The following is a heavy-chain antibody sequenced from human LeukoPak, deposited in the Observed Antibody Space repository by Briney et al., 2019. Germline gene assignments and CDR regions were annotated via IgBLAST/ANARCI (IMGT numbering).Heavy chain of an antibody. V-gene: IGHV3-30-3*01. CDR1: GFTFSSYA. D-gene: IGHD3-3*01. Sequence: PGGSLRLSCAASGFTFSSYAMHWVRQAPGKGLEWVAVISYDGSNKYYADSVKGRFTISRDNSKNTLYLQMNSLRAEDTAVYYCAKDLRYDFWSGYNALDYWGQGTLVTVSS. CDR2: ISYDGSNK. J-gene: IGHJ4*02. CDR3: AKDLRYDFWSGYNALDY.